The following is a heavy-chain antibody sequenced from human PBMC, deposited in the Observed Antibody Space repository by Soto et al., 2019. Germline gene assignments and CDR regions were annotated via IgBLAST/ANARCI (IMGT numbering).Heavy chain of an antibody. CDR1: GYSFTIYN. CDR3: ARDLTLTYYFDY. D-gene: IGHD3-9*01. CDR2: INPSGGST. Sequence: QVQLVQSGAEVKKPGASVKISCKASGYSFTIYNMHWMRQAPGQGLEWMGIINPSGGSTSYAQRFQGRVTMTRDTSTSTVYMELRSLTSEDTAVYYCARDLTLTYYFDYWGQGTLVTVSS. J-gene: IGHJ4*02. V-gene: IGHV1-46*01.